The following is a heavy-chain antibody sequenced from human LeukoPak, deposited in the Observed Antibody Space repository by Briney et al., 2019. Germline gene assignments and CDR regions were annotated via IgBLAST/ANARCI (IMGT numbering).Heavy chain of an antibody. CDR2: INPNSGGT. J-gene: IGHJ4*02. D-gene: IGHD2-15*01. CDR1: GYTFTGYY. V-gene: IGHV1-2*02. CDR3: AGGYCSGGSCYDFDY. Sequence: ASVKVSCKASGYTFTGYYMHWVRQAPGQGLEWMGWINPNSGGTNYAQKFQGRLTMTRDTSISTAYMELSRLRSDDTAVYYCAGGYCSGGSCYDFDYWGQGTLVTVSS.